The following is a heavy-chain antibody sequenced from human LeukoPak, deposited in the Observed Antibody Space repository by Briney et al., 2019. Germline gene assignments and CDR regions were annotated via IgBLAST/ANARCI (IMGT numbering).Heavy chain of an antibody. D-gene: IGHD5-12*01. V-gene: IGHV4-59*01. Sequence: SETLSLTCTVSGGSISSYYWSWIRQPPGKGLEWIGYIYYSGSTNYNPSLKSRVTMSVDTSKNQFSLKLSSVTAADTAVYYCARILWHSGYAYDAFDIWGQGTMVTVSS. CDR1: GGSISSYY. CDR3: ARILWHSGYAYDAFDI. CDR2: IYYSGST. J-gene: IGHJ3*02.